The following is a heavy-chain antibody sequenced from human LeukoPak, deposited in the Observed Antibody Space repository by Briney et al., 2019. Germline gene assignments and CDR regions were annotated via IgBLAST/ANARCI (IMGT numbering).Heavy chain of an antibody. CDR2: ISTNGWST. CDR1: GFIFRSYA. D-gene: IGHD3-22*01. CDR3: SVMHRYYDGSGYWVQ. Sequence: GGSERLSYEACGFIFRSYAMRWVRQAPGKGLEWVSGISTNGWSTSYADSVKGRLTIPRDNPRNMLYMAVNSLRAEDTAVYYCSVMHRYYDGSGYWVQWGQGTLVTVSS. J-gene: IGHJ4*02. V-gene: IGHV3-23*01.